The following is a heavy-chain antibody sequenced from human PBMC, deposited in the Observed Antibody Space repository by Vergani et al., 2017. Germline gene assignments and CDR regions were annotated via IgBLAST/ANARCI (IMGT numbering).Heavy chain of an antibody. D-gene: IGHD2-15*01. V-gene: IGHV3-21*02. CDR1: GFTFKNNT. CDR2: ITSTCATI. J-gene: IGHJ5*02. Sequence: VQLVESGGGLVKPGGSLRLSCGASGFTFKNNTMTWVRQSPGKGLEWGSSITSTCATINYADSVKGRFTISRDNAKKFLYLQMNNLTDEDTALYYCASRVSAGGGLDTWGQGTLVTVS. CDR3: ASRVSAGGGLDT.